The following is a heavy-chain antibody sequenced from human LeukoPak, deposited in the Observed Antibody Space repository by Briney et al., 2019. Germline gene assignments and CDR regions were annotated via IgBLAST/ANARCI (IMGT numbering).Heavy chain of an antibody. CDR1: GYSFTSYW. Sequence: KRGESLKISCKGSGYSFTSYWISWVRQMPGKGLEWMGRIDPSDSYTNYSPSFQGHVTISADKSISTAYLQWSSLKASDAAMYYCARIGGDYVSGYYYYYGMDVWGQGTTVTVSS. V-gene: IGHV5-10-1*01. CDR2: IDPSDSYT. CDR3: ARIGGDYVSGYYYYYGMDV. J-gene: IGHJ6*02. D-gene: IGHD4-17*01.